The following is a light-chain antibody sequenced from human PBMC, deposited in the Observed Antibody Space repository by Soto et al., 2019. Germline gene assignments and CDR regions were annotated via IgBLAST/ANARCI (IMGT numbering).Light chain of an antibody. J-gene: IGKJ1*01. CDR2: LGS. Sequence: DIVMTQSPLSLPVTPGEPASISCRSSQSLLHSNGYNYLDWYQQKPGQSPQLLIYLGSNRASGVPDRFSGSGSGTDFTLKISRVEAEDVGVYYCMQPLQSWTFGQGTKVEIK. CDR1: QSLLHSNGYNY. V-gene: IGKV2-28*01. CDR3: MQPLQSWT.